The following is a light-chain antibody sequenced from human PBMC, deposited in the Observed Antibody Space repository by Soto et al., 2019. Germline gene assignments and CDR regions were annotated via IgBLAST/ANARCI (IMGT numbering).Light chain of an antibody. Sequence: QSVLTQPPSVSAAPGQKVTISCSAGGYHIGGNYMSWYQHIPGTAPKLLIYDNSKRPPGTPDRFSGSHSGTSAILAITGVHAGVEAVYFCGHWDISLSAIVFGGGTKVTFL. CDR1: GYHIGGNY. CDR3: GHWDISLSAIV. J-gene: IGLJ2*01. V-gene: IGLV1-51*01. CDR2: DNS.